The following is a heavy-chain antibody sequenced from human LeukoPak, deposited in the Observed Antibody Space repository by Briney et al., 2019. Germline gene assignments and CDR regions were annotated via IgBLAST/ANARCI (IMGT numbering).Heavy chain of an antibody. CDR3: ARVYYDFWSGYYGYLDY. Sequence: GGSLRLSCAASGFTFSDYYMSWIRQAPGEGLGWVSYISSSGSTIYYADSVKGRFTISRDNAKNSLYLQMNSLRAEDTAVYYCARVYYDFWSGYYGYLDYWGQGTLVTVSS. CDR2: ISSSGSTI. CDR1: GFTFSDYY. D-gene: IGHD3-3*01. V-gene: IGHV3-11*01. J-gene: IGHJ4*02.